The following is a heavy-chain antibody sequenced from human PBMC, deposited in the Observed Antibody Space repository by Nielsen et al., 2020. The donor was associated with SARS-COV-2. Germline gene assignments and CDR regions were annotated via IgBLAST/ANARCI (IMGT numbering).Heavy chain of an antibody. CDR2: IIPVSDIT. J-gene: IGHJ4*02. D-gene: IGHD3-10*01. V-gene: IGHV1-69*13. CDR1: GYTFTGYY. CDR3: ARGCGVFGISYGSGCYYFDY. Sequence: SVKVFCKASGYTFTGYYMHWVRQAPGQGLEWMGGIIPVSDITTYAQKFQGRVTMTAEDSTRTAYMELTSLRSDDTAVYYCARGCGVFGISYGSGCYYFDYWGQGTLVTVSS.